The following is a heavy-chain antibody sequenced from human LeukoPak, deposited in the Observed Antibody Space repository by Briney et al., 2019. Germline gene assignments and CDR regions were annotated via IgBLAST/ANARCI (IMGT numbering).Heavy chain of an antibody. Sequence: GGSLRLSCAASGFTFSSYAMSWVRQAPGKGLEWVSAISGSGGSTYYADSVKGRFTISRDNSKNTLYLQMNSLRAEDTAVYYCAKVPYSGAYYYGMDVWGQGTTVTVFS. CDR1: GFTFSSYA. D-gene: IGHD2-15*01. CDR3: AKVPYSGAYYYGMDV. J-gene: IGHJ6*02. V-gene: IGHV3-23*01. CDR2: ISGSGGST.